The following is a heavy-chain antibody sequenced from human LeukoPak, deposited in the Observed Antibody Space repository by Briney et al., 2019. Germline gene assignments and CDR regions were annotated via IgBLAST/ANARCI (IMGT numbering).Heavy chain of an antibody. V-gene: IGHV4-59*01. D-gene: IGHD3-16*01. CDR3: ARSTFGGVTDY. CDR2: IYYSGST. CDR1: GGSTSSDY. J-gene: IGHJ4*02. Sequence: NPSETLSLTCTVSGGSTSSDYWNWIRQPPGKGLEWIGYIYYSGSTNYNPSLKSRVTISVDTSKNQFSLKLSSVAAADTAVYYCARSTFGGVTDYWGQGTLVTVSS.